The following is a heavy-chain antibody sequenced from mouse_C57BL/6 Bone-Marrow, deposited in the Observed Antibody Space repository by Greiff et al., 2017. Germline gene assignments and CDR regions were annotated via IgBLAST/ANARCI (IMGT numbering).Heavy chain of an antibody. CDR2: INPSSGYT. D-gene: IGHD2-4*01. V-gene: IGHV1-7*01. CDR3: AYPYDYSYYFDY. J-gene: IGHJ2*01. CDR1: GYTFTSYW. Sequence: QVHVKQSGAELAKPGASVKLSCKASGYTFTSYWMHWVKQRPGQGLEWIGYINPSSGYTKYNQKFKDKATLTADKSSSTAYMQLSSLTYEDSAVYYCAYPYDYSYYFDYWGQGTTLTVSS.